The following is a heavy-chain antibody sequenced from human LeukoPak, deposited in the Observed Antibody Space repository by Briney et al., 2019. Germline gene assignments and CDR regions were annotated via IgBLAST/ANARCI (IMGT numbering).Heavy chain of an antibody. D-gene: IGHD6-19*01. V-gene: IGHV3-NL1*01. J-gene: IGHJ5*02. CDR2: IYSGGDT. CDR1: GFTFSSYG. Sequence: GGSLRLSCAASGFTFSSYGMHWVRQAPGKGLEWVSVIYSGGDTYNADSVEGRFTISRDNSKNTVHLQMNSLRAEDTAVYYCARDWGSSGWFDPWGQGTLVTVSS. CDR3: ARDWGSSGWFDP.